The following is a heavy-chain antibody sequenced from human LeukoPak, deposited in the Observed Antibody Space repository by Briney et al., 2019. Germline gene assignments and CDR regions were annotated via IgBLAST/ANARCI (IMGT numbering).Heavy chain of an antibody. V-gene: IGHV5-51*01. J-gene: IGHJ4*02. CDR3: ARCPDDYSGSYPDY. Sequence: GESLKISCQGSGYTFTSYWIGWVRQLPGKGLEWMGIIYPGDSDTRYSPSFQGQVTISADKSISTAYLQWSSLKASDTAMYYCARCPDDYSGSYPDYWGQGTLVTVSS. D-gene: IGHD1-26*01. CDR1: GYTFTSYW. CDR2: IYPGDSDT.